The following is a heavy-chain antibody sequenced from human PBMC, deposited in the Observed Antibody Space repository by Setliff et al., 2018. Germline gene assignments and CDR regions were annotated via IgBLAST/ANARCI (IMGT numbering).Heavy chain of an antibody. CDR1: GDSLSSGPYY. J-gene: IGHJ4*02. CDR3: ARGRLLYVGDSHYFDT. D-gene: IGHD4-17*01. Sequence: SETLSLTCTVSGDSLSSGPYYWTWVRQPAGKGLEWIRHIYIYSSGTTNYSPSLKSRVTISADTSKNQFSLQLTSVTATDTAVYYCARGRLLYVGDSHYFDTWGQGTLVTVSS. CDR2: IYIYSSGTT. V-gene: IGHV4-61*09.